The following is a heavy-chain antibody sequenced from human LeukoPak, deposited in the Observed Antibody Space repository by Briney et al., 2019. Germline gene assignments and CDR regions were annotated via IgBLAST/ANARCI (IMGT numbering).Heavy chain of an antibody. CDR3: ARDPPYYDFWSGYGGRHYYYMDV. V-gene: IGHV1-69*05. CDR2: IIPIFGTT. J-gene: IGHJ6*03. Sequence: SVKVSCKASGASFSSYTISWVRQAPGQGLEWLGRIIPIFGTTTYAQKFQGRVTIITDASTSTVYMELSSLRSEDTAVYYCARDPPYYDFWSGYGGRHYYYMDVWGKGTTVTVSS. D-gene: IGHD3-3*01. CDR1: GASFSSYT.